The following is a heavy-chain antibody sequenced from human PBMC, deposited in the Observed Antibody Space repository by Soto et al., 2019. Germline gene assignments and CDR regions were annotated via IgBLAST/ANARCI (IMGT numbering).Heavy chain of an antibody. J-gene: IGHJ6*02. Sequence: QVQLVESGGGVVQPGRSLRLSCAASGFTFSSYAMHWVRQAPGKGLEWVAVISYDGSNKYYADSVKGRFTISRDNSKNTLYLQMNSLSAEDTAVYYCARDRNHYGMDVWGQGTTVTVSS. CDR2: ISYDGSNK. D-gene: IGHD1-1*01. CDR3: ARDRNHYGMDV. CDR1: GFTFSSYA. V-gene: IGHV3-30-3*01.